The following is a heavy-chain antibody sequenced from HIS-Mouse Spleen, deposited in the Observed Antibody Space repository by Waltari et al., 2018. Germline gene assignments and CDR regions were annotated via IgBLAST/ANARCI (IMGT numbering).Heavy chain of an antibody. D-gene: IGHD6-13*01. CDR3: AREIPYSSSWYDWYFDL. CDR2: IYYSGGT. J-gene: IGHJ2*01. V-gene: IGHV4-39*07. CDR1: GGSISSSSYY. Sequence: QLQLQESGPGLVKPSETLSLTCTVSGGSISSSSYYWGWNRQPPGKGLEWIGSIYYSGGTYYNPSLKSRVTISVATSKNQFSRKLSSVTAADTAVYYCAREIPYSSSWYDWYFDLWGRGTLVTVSS.